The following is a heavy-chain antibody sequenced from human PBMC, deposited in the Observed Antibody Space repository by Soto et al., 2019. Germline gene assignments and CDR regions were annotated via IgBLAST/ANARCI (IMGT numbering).Heavy chain of an antibody. Sequence: ATLKVCCKASGYTFTSYGISWVQQAPGQGLEWMGWIGAYNGNTNYAQKLQGRVTMTTDTSTSTAYMELRSLRSDDTAVYYCARDLLHRYGDYTPLLYSFDYWGQGTLVTVSS. CDR2: IGAYNGNT. D-gene: IGHD4-17*01. J-gene: IGHJ4*02. V-gene: IGHV1-18*01. CDR1: GYTFTSYG. CDR3: ARDLLHRYGDYTPLLYSFDY.